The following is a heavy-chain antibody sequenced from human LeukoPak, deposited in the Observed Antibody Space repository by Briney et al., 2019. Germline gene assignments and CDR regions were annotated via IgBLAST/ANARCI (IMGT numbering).Heavy chain of an antibody. V-gene: IGHV4-39*01. J-gene: IGHJ4*02. CDR3: ARHYYGSGSSYGYYFDS. CDR2: IYYSGST. Sequence: PSETLSLTCTVSGGSISSSSYYWGWIRQPPGKGLEWIGSIYYSGSTYYNPSLKSRVTISVDPSKNQFSLKLSSVTAADTAVYYCARHYYGSGSSYGYYFDSWGQGTLVTVSS. D-gene: IGHD3-10*01. CDR1: GGSISSSSYY.